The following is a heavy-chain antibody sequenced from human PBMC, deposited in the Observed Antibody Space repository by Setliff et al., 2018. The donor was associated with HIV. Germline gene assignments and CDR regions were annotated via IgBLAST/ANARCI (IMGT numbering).Heavy chain of an antibody. CDR2: IYYSGNT. CDR1: GGSIKSSSYY. D-gene: IGHD6-13*01. CDR3: ARVPTSSWYVTTQRTKEYFQQ. Sequence: ETLSLTCTVSGGSIKSSSYYWGWIRQPPGKGLEWIGSIYYSGNTYYNPSLKSRVTISVDTSRNQFSLRLSSVTAADTAIYYCARVPTSSWYVTTQRTKEYFQQWGQGTLVTVSS. V-gene: IGHV4-39*07. J-gene: IGHJ1*01.